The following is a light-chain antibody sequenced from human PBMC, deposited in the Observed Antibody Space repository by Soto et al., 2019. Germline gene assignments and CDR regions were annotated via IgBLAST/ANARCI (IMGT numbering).Light chain of an antibody. CDR1: QSVSSSY. CDR3: QQYGSSPPWYT. J-gene: IGKJ2*01. V-gene: IGKV3-20*01. CDR2: GAS. Sequence: EIGLTQSPGTLSLSPGERATLSCRASQSVSSSYLAWYQQKPGQAPRLLIYGASSRATGIPDRFSGSGSGTDFTLNISRLEPEDFAVYYCQQYGSSPPWYTFGQGTKLEIK.